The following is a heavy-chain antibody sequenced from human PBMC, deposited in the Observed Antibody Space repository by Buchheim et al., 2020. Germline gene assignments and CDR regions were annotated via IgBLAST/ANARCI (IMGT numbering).Heavy chain of an antibody. J-gene: IGHJ6*02. Sequence: EVQLVESGGGLVQPGGSLRLSCAASGFTFSSYAMSWVRQAPGKGLEWVSTISGSGGSTYYADSVKGRFTISRDTSKNTLYLQMNSLRAEDTAVYYCAKVGPCGSYCSYYYYGMDVWGQGTT. CDR3: AKVGPCGSYCSYYYYGMDV. CDR1: GFTFSSYA. CDR2: ISGSGGST. D-gene: IGHD1-26*01. V-gene: IGHV3-23*04.